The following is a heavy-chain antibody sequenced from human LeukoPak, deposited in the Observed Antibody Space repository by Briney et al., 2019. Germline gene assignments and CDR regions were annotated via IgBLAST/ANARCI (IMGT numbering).Heavy chain of an antibody. CDR3: ARTLYCSGGSCSPGYYYYGMDV. J-gene: IGHJ6*02. D-gene: IGHD2-15*01. CDR1: GGSISSYY. CDR2: IYYSGST. V-gene: IGHV4-59*01. Sequence: SETLSLTCTASGGSISSYYRSWIRQPPGKGLEWIGYIYYSGSTNYNPSLKSRVTISVDTSKNQFSLKLSSLIAADTAVYYCARTLYCSGGSCSPGYYYYGMDVWGQGTTVTVSS.